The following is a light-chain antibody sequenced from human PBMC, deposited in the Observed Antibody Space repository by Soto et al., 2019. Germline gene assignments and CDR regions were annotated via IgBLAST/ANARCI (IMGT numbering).Light chain of an antibody. CDR2: DAS. V-gene: IGKV1-5*01. J-gene: IGKJ2*01. CDR3: QKYNSYSAYT. CDR1: QSITRW. Sequence: DIQMTQSPSTLSASLGDRVTITCRASQSITRWLAWYQQKPGRAPKLLIYDASSLVSGVPSRFSGSGSGTEFTLTISSLQPDDFASYFCQKYNSYSAYTFGQGTKLEIK.